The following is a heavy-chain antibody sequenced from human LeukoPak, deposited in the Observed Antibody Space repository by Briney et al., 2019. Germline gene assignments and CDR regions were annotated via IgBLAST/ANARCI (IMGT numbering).Heavy chain of an antibody. CDR1: GGSIRSSSYY. CDR3: ARQRRDGYTDDY. V-gene: IGHV4-39*01. J-gene: IGHJ4*02. D-gene: IGHD5-24*01. CDR2: SYYSGST. Sequence: PSETLSLTCTVSGGSIRSSSYYWGWIRQPPGKGLEWIGSSYYSGSTYYNPSLKSRVTISVDTSNNQFSLELSSVTAADTAVYYCARQRRDGYTDDYWGQGTLVTVSS.